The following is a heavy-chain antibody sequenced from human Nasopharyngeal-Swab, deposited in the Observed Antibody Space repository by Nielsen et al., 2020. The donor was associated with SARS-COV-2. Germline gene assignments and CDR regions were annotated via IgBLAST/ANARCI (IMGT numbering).Heavy chain of an antibody. J-gene: IGHJ4*02. CDR1: GASIAYSTLY. CDR3: VRSSSWYYFDY. V-gene: IGHV4-39*01. CDR2: IYYNGNT. Sequence: SETLSLTCTVSGASIAYSTLYWGWIRQPPGKGLEWIGTIYYNGNTYQNPSLKSRLTISVDKSKNQFSLQLSSVTAADTAVYYCVRSSSWYYFDYWAQGTQVTVSS. D-gene: IGHD6-13*01.